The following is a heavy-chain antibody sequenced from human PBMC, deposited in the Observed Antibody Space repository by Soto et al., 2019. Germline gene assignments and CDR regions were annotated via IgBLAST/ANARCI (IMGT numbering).Heavy chain of an antibody. Sequence: GASVKVSCKASGGTFSSYAISWVRQDPGQGLEWMGGIIPIFGTANYAQKFQGRVTITADESTSTAYMELSSLRSEDTAVYYCASVGLRYCSGGSCYPNYFDYWGQGTLVTVSS. D-gene: IGHD2-15*01. J-gene: IGHJ4*02. V-gene: IGHV1-69*13. CDR3: ASVGLRYCSGGSCYPNYFDY. CDR2: IIPIFGTA. CDR1: GGTFSSYA.